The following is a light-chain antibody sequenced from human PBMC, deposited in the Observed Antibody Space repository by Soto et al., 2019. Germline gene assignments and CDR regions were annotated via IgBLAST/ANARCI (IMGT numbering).Light chain of an antibody. CDR1: QSIRSL. J-gene: IGKJ5*01. CDR2: DAS. V-gene: IGKV1-5*01. Sequence: DMVMTQSPATLSASKGDRVTITCRASQSIRSLLACYQQKPGIAPKLLMYDASSLESGVPSRFSGSGSGTEFTLSISSLQPDDFAAYYCQHRNSYLFSFGQGTRLEIK. CDR3: QHRNSYLFS.